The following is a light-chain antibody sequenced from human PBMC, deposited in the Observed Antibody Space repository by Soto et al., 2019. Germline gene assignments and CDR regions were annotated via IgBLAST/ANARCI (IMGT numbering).Light chain of an antibody. CDR2: DAS. Sequence: EIVLTQSPGTLSLSPGERATLSCRASQSVSSYLAWYQQKPGQAPRLLIYDASDRATGIPARFSGSGSGTDFTLTISSLEPEDLAVDYCQQRSNWPWTFGQGTKVEIK. J-gene: IGKJ1*01. CDR3: QQRSNWPWT. CDR1: QSVSSY. V-gene: IGKV3-11*01.